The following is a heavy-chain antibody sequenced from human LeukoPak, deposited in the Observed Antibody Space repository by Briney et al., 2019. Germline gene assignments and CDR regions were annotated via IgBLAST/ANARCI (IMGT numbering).Heavy chain of an antibody. CDR3: ATALPLYWRSTSCYLYYYYYYGMDV. V-gene: IGHV1-46*01. CDR2: INPSGGST. Sequence: GASVKVSCKASGYTFTSYYMHWVRQAPGQGLEWMGIINPSGGSTSYAQKFQSRVTMTRDTSTSTVYMELSSLRSEDTAVYYWATALPLYWRSTSCYLYYYYYYGMDVWGQGTTVTASS. J-gene: IGHJ6*02. CDR1: GYTFTSYY. D-gene: IGHD2-2*01.